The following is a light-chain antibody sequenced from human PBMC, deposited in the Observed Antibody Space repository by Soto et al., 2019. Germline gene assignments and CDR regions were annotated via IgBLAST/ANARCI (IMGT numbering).Light chain of an antibody. CDR3: SSYTSGSTWV. CDR2: EVS. J-gene: IGLJ3*02. CDR1: SSDVGAYNY. Sequence: QSALTQPASASGSPGQSITISCTGTSSDVGAYNYVSWYQQHPGKAPKLMIYEVSNRPSGVSNRFSGSKSGNTASLTISGLQAEDEGDYYCSSYTSGSTWVFGGGTKVTVL. V-gene: IGLV2-14*01.